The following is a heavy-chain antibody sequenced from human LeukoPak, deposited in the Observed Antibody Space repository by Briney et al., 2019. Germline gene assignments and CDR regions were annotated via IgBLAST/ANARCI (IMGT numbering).Heavy chain of an antibody. D-gene: IGHD4-11*01. CDR3: VRSAFLTTEFYFDY. Sequence: GGSLRLSCAASGFTFSRYWMHWVRQAPGKGLVWVSRTNTDGRTITYADSVKGRFTISRDNAKNTLYLQTNSLRAEDTAVYYCVRSAFLTTEFYFDYWGHGTLVTVSS. CDR1: GFTFSRYW. J-gene: IGHJ4*01. CDR2: TNTDGRTI. V-gene: IGHV3-74*01.